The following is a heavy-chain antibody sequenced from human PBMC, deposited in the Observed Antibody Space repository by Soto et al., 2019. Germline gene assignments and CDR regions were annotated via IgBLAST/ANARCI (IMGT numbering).Heavy chain of an antibody. CDR2: ISSSGSYT. CDR1: GFTFSDYY. D-gene: IGHD1-26*01. J-gene: IGHJ4*02. Sequence: GGSLRLSCAASGFTFSDYYMSWIRQAPGKGLEWVSYISSSGSYTNYADSVKGRFTISRDNAQNSLYLQMNSLRAEDTAVYYCARDSGSYQSLTRTLWGQGTLVTVSS. V-gene: IGHV3-11*06. CDR3: ARDSGSYQSLTRTL.